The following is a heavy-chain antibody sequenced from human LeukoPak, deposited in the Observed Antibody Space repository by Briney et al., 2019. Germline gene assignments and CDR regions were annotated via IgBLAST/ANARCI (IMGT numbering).Heavy chain of an antibody. D-gene: IGHD3-22*01. CDR2: IYYSGST. CDR3: ARGRGVPYYYDSSGYYPADY. V-gene: IGHV4-30-4*01. CDR1: GASISSGDYY. J-gene: IGHJ4*02. Sequence: SQTLSLTCTVSGASISSGDYYWSWIRQPPGKGLECIGHIYYSGSTYHNPSLKSRVTISVDTSKNQFSLKLSSVTAADTAVYYCARGRGVPYYYDSSGYYPADYWGQGTLVTVSS.